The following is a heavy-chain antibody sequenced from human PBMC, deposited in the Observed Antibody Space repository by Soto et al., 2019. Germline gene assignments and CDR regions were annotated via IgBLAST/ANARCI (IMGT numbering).Heavy chain of an antibody. CDR1: GGSVRNSDYY. D-gene: IGHD1-1*01. V-gene: IGHV4-39*01. CDR2: TSYSGAS. J-gene: IGHJ4*02. CDR3: ARRLRTGKYFDY. Sequence: SETLSLTCTVSGGSVRNSDYYWVWIRQPPGKGLEWIGSTSYSGASYYNPSLRSRITFSVDTSENQFSVRLSSVTGADTAVYYCARRLRTGKYFDYWGQGTLVTVSS.